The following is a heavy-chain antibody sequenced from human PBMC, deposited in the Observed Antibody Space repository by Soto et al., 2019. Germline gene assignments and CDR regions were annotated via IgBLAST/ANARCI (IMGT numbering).Heavy chain of an antibody. D-gene: IGHD3-3*01. J-gene: IGHJ6*03. V-gene: IGHV3-48*01. CDR1: GFTFSSYS. Sequence: GGSLRLSCAASGFTFSSYSMNWVRQAPGKGLEWVSYISSSSSTIYYADSVKGRFTISRDNAKNSLYLQMNSLRAEDTAVYYCAGHLYAYDFWSGYFPASYYYMDVWGKGTTVTVSS. CDR2: ISSSSSTI. CDR3: AGHLYAYDFWSGYFPASYYYMDV.